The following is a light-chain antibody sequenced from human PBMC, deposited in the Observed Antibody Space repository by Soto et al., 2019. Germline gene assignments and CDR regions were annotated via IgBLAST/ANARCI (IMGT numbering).Light chain of an antibody. Sequence: DVVMTQSPFSLLVTLGQPASISCRSSQGLVDSDGNTYLSWFHQRPGQSPRRLLNKVSQRDPGVPARFRGSGSGTDFTLKISRVEAEDIVVYYCMQGTHWPPAFGPGTKVDIK. V-gene: IGKV2-30*01. CDR3: MQGTHWPPA. CDR1: QGLVDSDGNTY. J-gene: IGKJ1*01. CDR2: KVS.